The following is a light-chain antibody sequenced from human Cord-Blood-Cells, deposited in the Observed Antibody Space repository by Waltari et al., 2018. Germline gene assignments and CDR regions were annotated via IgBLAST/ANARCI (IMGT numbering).Light chain of an antibody. Sequence: SSELTQDPAVSVALGQTVRITCQGDSLRSYYASWYQQKAGQAPVLVIYGKNNRPSGIPDRFSGSSSGTTASLTITGGQAEDEADYYCNSRDSSGNHYVFGTGTKVTVL. V-gene: IGLV3-19*01. J-gene: IGLJ1*01. CDR1: SLRSYY. CDR3: NSRDSSGNHYV. CDR2: GKN.